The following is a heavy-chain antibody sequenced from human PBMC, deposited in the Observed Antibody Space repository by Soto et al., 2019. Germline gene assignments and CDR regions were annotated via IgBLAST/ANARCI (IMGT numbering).Heavy chain of an antibody. CDR1: GGSISAYY. J-gene: IGHJ4*02. CDR2: IYYSGST. D-gene: IGHD2-15*01. CDR3: ARDSGVDYRFHY. V-gene: IGHV4-59*12. Sequence: SETLSLTCTVSGGSISAYYWSWIRQPPGKGLEWIGYIYYSGSTSYNPSLKSRVTISLDTSKNQFSLKLSSVTAADTAVYYCARDSGVDYRFHYSVPGTMVTV.